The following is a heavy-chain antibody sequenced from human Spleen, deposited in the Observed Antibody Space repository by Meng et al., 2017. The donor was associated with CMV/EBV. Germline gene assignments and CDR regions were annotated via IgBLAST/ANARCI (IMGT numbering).Heavy chain of an antibody. CDR3: ARDSGTYSSDAFDI. CDR2: IYTSGST. Sequence: ESLKISCTISGGGSISTGSYYWVWIRQPPGQGLEWIATIYTSGSTYYNPSLRSRVTISVDTSKTQFSLRMNSVTAADTALYFCARDSGTYSSDAFDIWGRGTMVTVSS. CDR1: GGGSISTGSYY. V-gene: IGHV4-39*07. J-gene: IGHJ3*02. D-gene: IGHD1-26*01.